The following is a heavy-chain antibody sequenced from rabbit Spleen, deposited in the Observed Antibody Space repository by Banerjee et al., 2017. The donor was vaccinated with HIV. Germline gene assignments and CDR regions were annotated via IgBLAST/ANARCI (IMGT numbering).Heavy chain of an antibody. D-gene: IGHD8-1*01. V-gene: IGHV1S45*01. CDR1: GFSFSSSYW. CDR2: INSVSGGA. Sequence: QEQLVESGGGLVQPEGSLTLTCTASGFSFSSSYWICWVRQAPGKGLEWIGCINSVSGGAGYASWAKGRFTISSDNAQNTVDLKMTSLTAADTATYFCARDSGSSFSSYGMDLWGQGTLVTVS. J-gene: IGHJ6*01. CDR3: ARDSGSSFSSYGMDL.